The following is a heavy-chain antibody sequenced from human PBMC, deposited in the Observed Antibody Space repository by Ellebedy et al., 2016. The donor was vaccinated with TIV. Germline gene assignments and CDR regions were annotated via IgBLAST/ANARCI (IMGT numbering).Heavy chain of an antibody. V-gene: IGHV3-7*01. J-gene: IGHJ3*02. Sequence: GGSLRLSCAVSGFSFSSYWMSWIRQAPGKGLQWVASINQDGGQKNYVDSAKGRFTVSRDNAKNSLYLQMTSLLADDTAVYYCATDGSYGDYLSPTHAFVIWGQGTMVTVSS. CDR2: INQDGGQK. D-gene: IGHD4-17*01. CDR3: ATDGSYGDYLSPTHAFVI. CDR1: GFSFSSYW.